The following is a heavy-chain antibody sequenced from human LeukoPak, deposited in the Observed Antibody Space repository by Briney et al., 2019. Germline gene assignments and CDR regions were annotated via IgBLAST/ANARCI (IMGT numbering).Heavy chain of an antibody. Sequence: SEILSLTCTVSGGPISTYYWSWIRQSPGKELESIGYIYYTGSTSYNPSLKSRVAISVDTSKNQFSLKLSSVTAEDTAVYYSARATSWSYYYMDVWAKGTTVTVSS. V-gene: IGHV4-59*01. J-gene: IGHJ6*03. CDR3: ARATSWSYYYMDV. CDR2: IYYTGST. CDR1: GGPISTYY.